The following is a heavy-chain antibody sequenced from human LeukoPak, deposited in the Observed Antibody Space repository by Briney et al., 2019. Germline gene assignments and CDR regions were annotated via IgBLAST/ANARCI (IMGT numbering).Heavy chain of an antibody. CDR3: ARDGGHPDA. V-gene: IGHV4-4*07. CDR2: IYTSGST. Sequence: PSETLSLTCTVSAGSISSYSWSWIRQPAGKGLEWIGRIYTSGSTRYNPSLKSRITISIDESTNQLSLNLNSVTAADTAVYYCARDGGHPDAWGQGTLVTVSS. CDR1: AGSISSYS. D-gene: IGHD3-16*01. J-gene: IGHJ5*02.